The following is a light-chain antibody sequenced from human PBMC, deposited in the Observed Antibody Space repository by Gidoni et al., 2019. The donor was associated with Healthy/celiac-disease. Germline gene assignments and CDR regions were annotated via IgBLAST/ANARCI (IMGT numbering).Light chain of an antibody. V-gene: IGKV2-28*01. Sequence: VMTQSPLSLSVTPGESASISCSSSQSLSHTNGYNYLAWYLQKPGQSPQLLIYLGPPRAHGVPDRFSGSGSGAESTLTISGVEAEDVGVYFCKQNRRAPLTFGGGTKVE. CDR1: QSLSHTNGYNY. CDR2: LGP. J-gene: IGKJ4*01. CDR3: KQNRRAPLT.